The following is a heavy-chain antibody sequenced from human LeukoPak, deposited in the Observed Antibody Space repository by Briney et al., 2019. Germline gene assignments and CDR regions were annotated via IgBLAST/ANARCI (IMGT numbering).Heavy chain of an antibody. D-gene: IGHD3-3*01. CDR1: GYTLTELS. J-gene: IGHJ4*02. CDR3: ATDRKLRFLEWSLDFDY. V-gene: IGHV1-24*01. Sequence: ASVKVSCKVSGYTLTELSMHCVRQAPGKGLEWMGGFDPEDGETIYAQKFQGRVTMTEDTSTDTAYMELSSLRSEDTAVYYCATDRKLRFLEWSLDFDYWGQGTLVTVSS. CDR2: FDPEDGET.